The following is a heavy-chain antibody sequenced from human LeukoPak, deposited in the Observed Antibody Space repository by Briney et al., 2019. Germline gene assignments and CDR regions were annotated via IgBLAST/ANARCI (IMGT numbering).Heavy chain of an antibody. V-gene: IGHV1-2*02. Sequence: ASVKVPCKASGYTFTGYYMHWVRQAPGQGLEWMGWINPNSGGTNYAQKFQGRVTMTRDTSISTAYMELSRLRSDDTAVYYCARDHVTMVRGVVLGFDPWGQGTLVTVSS. D-gene: IGHD3-10*01. CDR2: INPNSGGT. J-gene: IGHJ5*02. CDR3: ARDHVTMVRGVVLGFDP. CDR1: GYTFTGYY.